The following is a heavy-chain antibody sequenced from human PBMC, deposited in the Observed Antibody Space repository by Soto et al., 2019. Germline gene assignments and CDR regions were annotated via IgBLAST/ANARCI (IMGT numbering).Heavy chain of an antibody. D-gene: IGHD3-3*01. V-gene: IGHV1-3*01. CDR1: GYTFTSCA. J-gene: IGHJ4*02. Sequence: ASVKVSCKASGYTFTSCAMHWVLQAPGQRLEWMGWINAGNGNTKYSQKFQGRVTITRDTSASTAYMELSSLRSEDTAVYYCARGPPTIFGVVTSYYFDYWGQGTLVTVSS. CDR2: INAGNGNT. CDR3: ARGPPTIFGVVTSYYFDY.